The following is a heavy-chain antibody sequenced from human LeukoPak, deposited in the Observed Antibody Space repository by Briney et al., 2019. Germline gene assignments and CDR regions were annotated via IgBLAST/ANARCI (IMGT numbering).Heavy chain of an antibody. CDR3: ARDFSDAETTVSDY. Sequence: ASVKVSCKASGYTFTGYYMHWVRQAPGQGLEWMGWINPNSGGTNYAQKFQGRVTMTRDTSISTAYMELSRLRSDDTAVYYCARDFSDAETTVSDYWGQGTLVTVSS. J-gene: IGHJ4*02. V-gene: IGHV1-2*02. CDR1: GYTFTGYY. D-gene: IGHD4-11*01. CDR2: INPNSGGT.